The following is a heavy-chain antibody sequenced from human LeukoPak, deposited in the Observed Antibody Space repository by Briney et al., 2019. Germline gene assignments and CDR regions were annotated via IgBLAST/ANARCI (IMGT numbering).Heavy chain of an antibody. V-gene: IGHV4-59*08. Sequence: PSETLSLTCTVSGGSISSYYWSWIRQPPGKGLEWIGYIYYSGSTNYNPSLKSRVTISVDTSKNQFSLKLSSVTAADTAVYYCARVSANYYFDYWGQGTLVTVSS. CDR3: ARVSANYYFDY. CDR2: IYYSGST. J-gene: IGHJ4*02. CDR1: GGSISSYY. D-gene: IGHD1-7*01.